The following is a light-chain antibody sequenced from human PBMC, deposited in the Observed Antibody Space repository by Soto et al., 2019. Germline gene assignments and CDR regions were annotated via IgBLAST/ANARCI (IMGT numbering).Light chain of an antibody. CDR1: SSNIGSNY. V-gene: IGLV1-47*01. CDR2: RNN. CDR3: AAWDDSLSGLV. J-gene: IGLJ7*02. Sequence: QSVLTQPPSASGTPGQRVTISCSGSSSNIGSNYVYWYQQLPGTAPKLLIYRNNQRPSGVPDRFSGSKSGTSASLAISGLRSEDGADYYCAAWDDSLSGLVFGGGTQLTAL.